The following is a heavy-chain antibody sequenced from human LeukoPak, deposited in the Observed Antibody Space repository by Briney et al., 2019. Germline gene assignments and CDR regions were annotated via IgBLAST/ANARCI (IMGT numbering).Heavy chain of an antibody. Sequence: ASVKVSCKASGYTFTGYYMHWVRQAPGQGLEWMGRINPNSGGTNYAQKFQGRVTMTRDTSISTAYMELSRQRSDDTAVYYCARPFGGVIVSEDWFDPWGQGTLVTVSS. CDR2: INPNSGGT. CDR3: ARPFGGVIVSEDWFDP. V-gene: IGHV1-2*06. J-gene: IGHJ5*02. CDR1: GYTFTGYY. D-gene: IGHD3-16*02.